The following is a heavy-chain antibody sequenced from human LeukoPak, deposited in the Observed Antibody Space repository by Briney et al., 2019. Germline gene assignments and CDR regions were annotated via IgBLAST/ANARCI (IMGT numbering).Heavy chain of an antibody. Sequence: GGSLRLSCAASGFTFSSYAMHWVRQAPGKGLEWVAVISYDGSNKYYADSVKGRFTISRDNSKNTLYLQMNSLRAEDTAVYYCASASPTPYYYYMDVWGQRDHGHRLL. CDR2: ISYDGSNK. V-gene: IGHV3-30*01. CDR3: ASASPTPYYYYMDV. CDR1: GFTFSSYA. J-gene: IGHJ6*03.